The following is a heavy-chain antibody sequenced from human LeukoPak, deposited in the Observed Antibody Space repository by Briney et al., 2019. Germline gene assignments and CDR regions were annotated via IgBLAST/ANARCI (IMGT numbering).Heavy chain of an antibody. Sequence: SETLPLTCAVYGGSFSGYYWSWIRQPPGKGLEWIGEINHSGSNNYNPSLKSRVTISVDTSKNQFSLKLSSVTAADTAVYYCARGGTQYYYGSGRYFDYWGQGTLVTVSS. J-gene: IGHJ4*02. CDR1: GGSFSGYY. D-gene: IGHD3-10*01. V-gene: IGHV4-34*01. CDR3: ARGGTQYYYGSGRYFDY. CDR2: INHSGSN.